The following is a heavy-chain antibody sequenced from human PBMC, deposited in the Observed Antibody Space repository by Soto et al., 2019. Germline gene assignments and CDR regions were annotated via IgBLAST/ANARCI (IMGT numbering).Heavy chain of an antibody. J-gene: IGHJ4*02. V-gene: IGHV4-59*08. Sequence: QVQLQESGPGLVKPSETLSLTCTVSGGSISSYYWSWIRQPPGKGLEWIGYIYYSGSTNYNPSLKLRHTKXVDTSKNQFSLKLSSVTAADTAVYYCARNPGYFDYWGQGTLVTVSS. CDR2: IYYSGST. CDR1: GGSISSYY. CDR3: ARNPGYFDY.